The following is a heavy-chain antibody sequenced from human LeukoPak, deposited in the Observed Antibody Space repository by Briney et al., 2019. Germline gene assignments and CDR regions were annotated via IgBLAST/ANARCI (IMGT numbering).Heavy chain of an antibody. J-gene: IGHJ4*02. CDR3: AKEEGSSGWPYFDY. D-gene: IGHD6-19*01. CDR1: GFTFSSYA. Sequence: GGSLRLSCAASGFTFSSYAMSWVRQAPGKGLGWVSAISGSGGSTYYADSVKGRFTISRDNSKNTLYLQMNSLRAEDPAVYYCAKEEGSSGWPYFDYWGQGTLVTVSS. CDR2: ISGSGGST. V-gene: IGHV3-23*01.